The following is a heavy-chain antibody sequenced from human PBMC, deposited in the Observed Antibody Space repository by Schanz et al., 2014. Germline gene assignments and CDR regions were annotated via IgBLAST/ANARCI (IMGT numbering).Heavy chain of an antibody. CDR1: GFTVSAYS. CDR2: ISSSGGHI. V-gene: IGHV3-21*02. CDR3: ARGYSNIWSPMDY. J-gene: IGHJ4*02. Sequence: EVQVVESGGGLVRPGGSLRLSCSGFTVSAYSANWVRQAPGKGLEWVSSISSSGGHIYYADSVKGRFTITRDIAKNSLSLQMNSLRAEDTAVYHCARGYSNIWSPMDYWGQGTLVAVSS. D-gene: IGHD6-13*01.